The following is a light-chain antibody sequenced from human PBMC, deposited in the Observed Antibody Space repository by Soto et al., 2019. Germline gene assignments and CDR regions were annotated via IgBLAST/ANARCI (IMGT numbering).Light chain of an antibody. CDR1: SSDIGGYDY. J-gene: IGLJ2*01. V-gene: IGLV2-14*01. CDR2: DVN. CDR3: TSYASGSSHVV. Sequence: QPALTQPASVSGSPGQSITLSCAGTSSDIGGYDYVSWYQRHPGKAPKLIIYDVNNRPSGVSNRFSGSKSGNTASLTISGLQAEDEADYYSTSYASGSSHVVFGGGTKLTVL.